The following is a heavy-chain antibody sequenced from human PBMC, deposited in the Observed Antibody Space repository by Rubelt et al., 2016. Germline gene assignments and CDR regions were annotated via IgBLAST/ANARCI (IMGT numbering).Heavy chain of an antibody. Sequence: VRQAPGKGLEWVSSISDTSKYIFHADSVGGRFTISRDDAKNSLFLQMNGLRVEDTAVYYCAKDRGIAAAGLIVGATRWGQGTLVTVSS. CDR3: AKDRGIAAAGLIVGATR. J-gene: IGHJ4*02. D-gene: IGHD6-13*01. CDR2: ISDTSKYI. V-gene: IGHV3-21*06.